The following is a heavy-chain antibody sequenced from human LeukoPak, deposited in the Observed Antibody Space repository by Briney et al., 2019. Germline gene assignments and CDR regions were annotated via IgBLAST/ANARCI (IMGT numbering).Heavy chain of an antibody. CDR3: ASVDGYIDY. J-gene: IGHJ4*02. CDR1: GFTFSSYS. CDR2: ITFSSSII. D-gene: IGHD5-12*01. V-gene: IGHV3-48*01. Sequence: GGSLRLSCAASGFTFSSYSMNWVRQAPGKGLEWVSYITFSSSIIYYADSVKGRFTISRDNAKNSLYLQMNSLRAEDTAVYYCASVDGYIDYWGQGTLVTVSS.